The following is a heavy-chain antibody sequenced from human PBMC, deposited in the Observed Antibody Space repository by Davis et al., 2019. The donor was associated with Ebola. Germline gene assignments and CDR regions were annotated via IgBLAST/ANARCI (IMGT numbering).Heavy chain of an antibody. D-gene: IGHD4-17*01. CDR1: GASIASDGYS. J-gene: IGHJ6*02. Sequence: SETLSLTCAVSGASIASDGYSWSWIPPPPGMGLEWLRNIHYLGNTNYNPSLKSRLTMSVDTSKNQFSLKLSSVTAADTAVYYCARGNYGDYIVLYYYNMDVWGQGTTVTVSS. CDR3: ARGNYGDYIVLYYYNMDV. V-gene: IGHV4-61*08. CDR2: IHYLGNT.